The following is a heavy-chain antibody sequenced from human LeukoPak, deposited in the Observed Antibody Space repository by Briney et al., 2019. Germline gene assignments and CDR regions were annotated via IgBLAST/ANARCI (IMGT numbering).Heavy chain of an antibody. Sequence: SETLSLTCTVSGGSISTDYWSWIRQPPGKGLEWIGYVYYIGSTNYNPSLKGRVTISVVRSRNQFSLKLSSMSAADTAVYYCARSKGSSWSYYFDYWGQGSMVTVSS. J-gene: IGHJ4*02. CDR3: ARSKGSSWSYYFDY. V-gene: IGHV4-59*08. CDR2: VYYIGST. CDR1: GGSISTDY. D-gene: IGHD6-13*01.